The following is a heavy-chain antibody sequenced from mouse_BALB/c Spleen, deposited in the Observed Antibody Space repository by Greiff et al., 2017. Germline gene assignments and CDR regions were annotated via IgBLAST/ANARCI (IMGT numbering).Heavy chain of an antibody. CDR2: ISSGGST. V-gene: IGHV5-6-5*01. Sequence: DVQLVESGGGLVKPGGSLKLSCAASGFTFSSYAMSWVRQTPEKRLEWVASISSGGSTYYPDSVKGRFTISRDNARNILYLQMSSLRSEDTAMYYCARLLYGNYDYYAMDYWGQGTSVTVSS. CDR1: GFTFSSYA. CDR3: ARLLYGNYDYYAMDY. J-gene: IGHJ4*01. D-gene: IGHD2-10*02.